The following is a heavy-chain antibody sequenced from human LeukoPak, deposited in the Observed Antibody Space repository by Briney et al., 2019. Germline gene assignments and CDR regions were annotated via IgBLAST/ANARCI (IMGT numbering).Heavy chain of an antibody. V-gene: IGHV3-21*01. Sequence: PGGSLRLSCAASGFTFSNYNMNWVRQAPGKGLEWVSSISDTSSYIYYADSVKGRFTISRDNAKNSLYLQMNSLRAEDTAVYYCTRAGRYSYGSHYWGQGTLVTVSS. J-gene: IGHJ4*02. CDR2: ISDTSSYI. D-gene: IGHD5-18*01. CDR1: GFTFSNYN. CDR3: TRAGRYSYGSHY.